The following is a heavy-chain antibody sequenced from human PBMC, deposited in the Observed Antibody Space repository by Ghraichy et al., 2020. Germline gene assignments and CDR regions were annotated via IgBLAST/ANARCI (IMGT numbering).Heavy chain of an antibody. CDR1: GGTFSSDV. Sequence: SVKVSCKASGGTFSSDVISWVRQAPGQGLEWMGGIIPMFGTANHAQKFQGRVTFTAHEFTSTAYMELSSLRSEDTAVYYYARGVNRNHGRSGHYYYGMDVWGQGTTVTVSS. CDR3: ARGVNRNHGRSGHYYYGMDV. CDR2: IIPMFGTA. J-gene: IGHJ6*02. D-gene: IGHD1-14*01. V-gene: IGHV1-69*13.